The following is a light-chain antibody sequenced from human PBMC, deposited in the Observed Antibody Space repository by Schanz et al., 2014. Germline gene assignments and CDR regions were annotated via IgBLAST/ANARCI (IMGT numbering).Light chain of an antibody. CDR3: SSYTSSSIRV. CDR2: DVS. CDR1: SSDVGSYNL. Sequence: QSALTQPASVSGSPGQSITISCTGTSSDVGSYNLVSWYQHHPGKAPKLMIYDVSNRPSGVSNRFSGSKSGNTASLTISGLQAEDEADYYCSSYTSSSIRVFGGGTKVTVL. J-gene: IGLJ3*02. V-gene: IGLV2-14*02.